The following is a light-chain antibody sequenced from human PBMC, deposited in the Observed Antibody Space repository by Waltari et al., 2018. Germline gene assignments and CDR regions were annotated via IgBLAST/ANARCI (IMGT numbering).Light chain of an antibody. CDR3: QQYGSSILYT. CDR2: GAS. CDR1: QSLTKRY. Sequence: ATLACRASQSLTKRYLAWYQQKPGQAPRLLIYGASSRAPGIPNRFSGSGSGTDFTLTISRLEPEDFAVYYCQQYGSSILYTFGQGTKLEIK. V-gene: IGKV3-20*01. J-gene: IGKJ2*01.